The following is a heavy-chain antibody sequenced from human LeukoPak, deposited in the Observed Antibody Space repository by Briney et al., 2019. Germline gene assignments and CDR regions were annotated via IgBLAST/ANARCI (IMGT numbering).Heavy chain of an antibody. CDR3: AKAGRAAPGDNWFDP. CDR2: ISGSGGST. J-gene: IGHJ5*02. D-gene: IGHD2-15*01. V-gene: IGHV3-23*01. CDR1: GFTFSSYA. Sequence: GGSLRLSCAASGFTFSSYAMSWVRQAPGKGLEWVSAISGSGGSTYYADSVKGRFTISRDNSKNTLYLQMNSLRAEDTTVYYCAKAGRAAPGDNWFDPWGQGTLVTVSS.